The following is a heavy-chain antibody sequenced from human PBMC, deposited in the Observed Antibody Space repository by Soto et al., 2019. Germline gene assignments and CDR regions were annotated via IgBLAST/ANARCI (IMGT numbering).Heavy chain of an antibody. V-gene: IGHV4-39*01. CDR1: GGSISSSSYY. D-gene: IGHD5-18*01. J-gene: IGHJ4*02. CDR3: ATPRGTAMVIDY. Sequence: PSETLSLTCTVSGGSISSSSYYWGWIRQPPGKGLEWIGSIYYSGSTYYNPSLKSRVTISVDTSKNQFSLKLSSVTAADTAVYYCATPRGTAMVIDYWGQGTLVTVSS. CDR2: IYYSGST.